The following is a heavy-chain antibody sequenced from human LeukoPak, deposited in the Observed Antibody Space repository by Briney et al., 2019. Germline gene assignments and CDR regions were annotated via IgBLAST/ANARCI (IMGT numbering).Heavy chain of an antibody. D-gene: IGHD7-27*01. CDR1: GFTVGSSF. J-gene: IGHJ4*02. V-gene: IGHV3-53*01. CDR3: AKTGGPWD. Sequence: GGSLRLSCAASGFTVGSSFMTWVRQAPGKGLQWVSVIFSDGTTYYTDTVKGRFTISRDNSKNTLYLQLNSLRAEDTAVYYCAKTGGPWDWGQGTLVTVSS. CDR2: IFSDGTT.